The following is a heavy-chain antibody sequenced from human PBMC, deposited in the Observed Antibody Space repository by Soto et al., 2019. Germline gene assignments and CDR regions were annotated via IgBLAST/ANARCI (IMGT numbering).Heavy chain of an antibody. Sequence: SETLSLTCTVSGGSISSGGYYWSWIRQHPGKGLEWIGYIYYSGSTYYNPSLKSRVTISVDTSKNQFSLKLSSVTAADTAVYYCARVTPMVREFDYWGQGTLVTVSS. D-gene: IGHD3-10*01. V-gene: IGHV4-31*03. J-gene: IGHJ4*02. CDR1: GGSISSGGYY. CDR3: ARVTPMVREFDY. CDR2: IYYSGST.